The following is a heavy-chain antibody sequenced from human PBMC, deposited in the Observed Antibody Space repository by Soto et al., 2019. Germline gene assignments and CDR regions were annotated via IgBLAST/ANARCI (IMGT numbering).Heavy chain of an antibody. CDR3: ARIYCAGGNCYRRGGFYYGMDV. D-gene: IGHD2-8*02. CDR2: IYWDDDK. V-gene: IGHV2-5*02. CDR1: GFSLTTGGMG. J-gene: IGHJ6*02. Sequence: QITLKESGPPLVQPTQTLTLTCSCSGFSLTTGGMGVGWIRQPPGKALEWLALIYWDDDKGYSPSLKSRLTIIKDISKNQVVLTMTNMDPVDTATYYCARIYCAGGNCYRRGGFYYGMDVWGQGTTVIVSS.